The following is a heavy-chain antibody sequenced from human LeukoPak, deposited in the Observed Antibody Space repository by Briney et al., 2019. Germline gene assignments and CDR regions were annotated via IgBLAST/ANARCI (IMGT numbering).Heavy chain of an antibody. D-gene: IGHD2-2*01. J-gene: IGHJ5*02. V-gene: IGHV4-34*01. CDR1: GGSSSGYY. Sequence: SETLSLTCAVYGGSSSGYYWSWIRQPPGKGLEWIGEINHSGSTNYNPSLKSRVTISVDTSKNQFSLKLSSVTAADTAVYYCARGRGVVVPAAIVNWFDPWGQGTLVTVSS. CDR2: INHSGST. CDR3: ARGRGVVVPAAIVNWFDP.